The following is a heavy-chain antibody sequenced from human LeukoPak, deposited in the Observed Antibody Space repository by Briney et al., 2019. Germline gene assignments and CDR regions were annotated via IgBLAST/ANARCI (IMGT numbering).Heavy chain of an antibody. J-gene: IGHJ4*01. V-gene: IGHV3-48*03. CDR3: ASAGWFGEGYFDY. CDR2: ISSSGSTI. CDR1: GFTFSSYE. D-gene: IGHD3-10*01. Sequence: PGGSLRLSCAASGFTFSSYEMNRVRQAPGKGLEWVSYISSSGSTIYYADSVKGRFTISRDNAKNSLYLQMNSLRAEDTAVYYCASAGWFGEGYFDYWGHGTLVTVSS.